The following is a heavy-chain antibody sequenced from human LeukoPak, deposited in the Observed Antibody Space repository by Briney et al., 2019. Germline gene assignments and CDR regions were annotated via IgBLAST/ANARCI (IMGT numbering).Heavy chain of an antibody. Sequence: ASVKDSCKASGYTFTSYDINWVRQATGQGLEWMGWMNPNSGNTGYAQKFQGRVTMTRNTSISTAYMELSSLRSEDTAVYYCATLPAYYYDSSGYPLDYWGQGTLVTVSS. D-gene: IGHD3-22*01. CDR3: ATLPAYYYDSSGYPLDY. CDR2: MNPNSGNT. J-gene: IGHJ4*02. CDR1: GYTFTSYD. V-gene: IGHV1-8*02.